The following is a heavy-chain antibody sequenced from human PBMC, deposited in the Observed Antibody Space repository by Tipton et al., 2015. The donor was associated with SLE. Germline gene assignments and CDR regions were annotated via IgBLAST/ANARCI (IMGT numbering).Heavy chain of an antibody. CDR3: ARRWVPNYYYGMDV. CDR2: IRYDGSNK. CDR1: GFTFSSYG. J-gene: IGHJ6*02. Sequence: SLRLSCAASGFTFSSYGMHWVRQAPGKGLEWVAFIRYDGSNKYYADSVKGRFTISRDNSKNTLYLQMNSLRAEDTAVYYCARRWVPNYYYGMDVWGQGTTVTVSS. D-gene: IGHD1-26*01. V-gene: IGHV3-30*02.